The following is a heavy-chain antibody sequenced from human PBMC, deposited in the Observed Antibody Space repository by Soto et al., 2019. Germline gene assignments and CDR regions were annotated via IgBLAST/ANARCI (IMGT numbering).Heavy chain of an antibody. CDR3: ATSRYCSGGRCYPGYDY. D-gene: IGHD2-15*01. Sequence: QVQLVESGGGVVQPGRSLRLSCAASGFTFSSYGFHWVRQAPGKGLEWVAVIWYDGSYKYYADSVKGRFTISRDNSKNTLYLQMNSLRAEDTAVYYCATSRYCSGGRCYPGYDYWGQGTLVIVSS. CDR2: IWYDGSYK. V-gene: IGHV3-33*01. CDR1: GFTFSSYG. J-gene: IGHJ4*02.